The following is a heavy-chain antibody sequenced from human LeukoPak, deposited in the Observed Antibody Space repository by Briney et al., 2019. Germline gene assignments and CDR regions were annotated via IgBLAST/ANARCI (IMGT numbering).Heavy chain of an antibody. D-gene: IGHD2-15*01. CDR1: GYTFTSYY. CDR2: IIPIFGTA. CDR3: ARGLGYCSGGSCYYYYYYMDV. Sequence: ASVKVSCKASGYTFTSYYMHRVRQAPGQGLEWMGGIIPIFGTANYAQKFQGRVTITADESTSTAYMELSSLRSEDTAVYYCARGLGYCSGGSCYYYYYYMDVWGKGTTVTVSS. J-gene: IGHJ6*03. V-gene: IGHV1-69*13.